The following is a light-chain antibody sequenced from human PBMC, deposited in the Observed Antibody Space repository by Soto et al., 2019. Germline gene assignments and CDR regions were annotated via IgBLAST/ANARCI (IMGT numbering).Light chain of an antibody. CDR1: ASMSDC. J-gene: IGKJ1*01. V-gene: IGKV1-5*01. CDR3: QQCHRYLT. Sequence: DSEMTQSPSSVCASVGCRVTITCRASASMSDCLAWYQQKPGKAPKLLIYAASSLQSGVPSRFSGSGSGTEFTLTISSLQPDDIATYYCQQCHRYLTFGQGTKVDIK. CDR2: AAS.